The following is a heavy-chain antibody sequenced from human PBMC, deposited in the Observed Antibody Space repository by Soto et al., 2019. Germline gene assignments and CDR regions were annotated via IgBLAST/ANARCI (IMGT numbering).Heavy chain of an antibody. Sequence: QVQLQESGPGLVKPSETLSLTCAVSGDSISSNYWSWIRQPPGKGPEWIGYISYSGYTNYNPSLKGRVTISADTSNNHFSLRLSSVTAADTAVYYCATRRKLGSERGYFYVDVWGRWTTVTVSS. V-gene: IGHV4-59*01. D-gene: IGHD3-10*01. CDR3: ATRRKLGSERGYFYVDV. CDR1: GDSISSNY. J-gene: IGHJ6*03. CDR2: ISYSGYT.